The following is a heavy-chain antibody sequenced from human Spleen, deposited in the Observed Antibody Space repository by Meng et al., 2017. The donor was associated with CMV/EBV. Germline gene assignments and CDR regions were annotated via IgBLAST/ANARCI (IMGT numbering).Heavy chain of an antibody. CDR3: SSKRETQDY. D-gene: IGHD6-25*01. J-gene: IGHJ4*02. CDR1: GLTFNRYT. V-gene: IGHV3-21*03. Sequence: LRLSCTASGLTFNRYTMNWVRQAPGKGLEWVSSISSLAKSLYYADSVKGRFTISRDNAKNLLYLQMNSLRIEDTAVYYCSSKRETQDYWGQGALVTVSS. CDR2: ISSLAKSL.